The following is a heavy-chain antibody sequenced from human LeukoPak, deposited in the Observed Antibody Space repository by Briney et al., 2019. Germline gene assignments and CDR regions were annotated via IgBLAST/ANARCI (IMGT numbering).Heavy chain of an antibody. CDR2: INPNSGGT. CDR3: ARDHSMDLNYGGNSRAYYGMDV. J-gene: IGHJ6*02. D-gene: IGHD4-23*01. Sequence: ASVKVSCKASGYTFTGYYMHWVRQAPGQGLEWMGWINPNSGGTNYAQKFQGRVTMTRDTSISTAYMELSRLRSDDTAVYYCARDHSMDLNYGGNSRAYYGMDVWGQGTTVTVSS. V-gene: IGHV1-2*02. CDR1: GYTFTGYY.